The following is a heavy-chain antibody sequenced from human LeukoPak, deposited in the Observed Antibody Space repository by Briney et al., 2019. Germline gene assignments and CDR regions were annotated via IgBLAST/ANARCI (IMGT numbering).Heavy chain of an antibody. V-gene: IGHV3-74*01. CDR3: ATKWDDAFDI. CDR1: GFTFSNDW. D-gene: IGHD1-26*01. Sequence: GGSLRLSCAASGFTFSNDWMHWVRQAPGKGLVWVSRINSDGSNTNYADSVKGRFTISRDNAKNTLYLQMNSLRAEDTAVYYCATKWDDAFDIWGQGTMVTVSS. J-gene: IGHJ3*02. CDR2: INSDGSNT.